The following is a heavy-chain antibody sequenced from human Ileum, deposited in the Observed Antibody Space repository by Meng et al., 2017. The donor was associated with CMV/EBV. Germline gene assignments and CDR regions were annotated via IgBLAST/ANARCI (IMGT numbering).Heavy chain of an antibody. J-gene: IGHJ3*02. D-gene: IGHD4-17*01. V-gene: IGHV4-4*02. CDR3: ARSSFSYGDGAFDI. CDR2: IHRSGRT. CDR1: GDSISSNKW. Sequence: GSLRLSCAVFGDSISSNKWWSWVRQSPGKGLEWIGEIHRSGRTNYNPSLKSRVTISVDTSKNQFSLKLSSVTAADTAVYYCARSSFSYGDGAFDIWGQGTMVTVSS.